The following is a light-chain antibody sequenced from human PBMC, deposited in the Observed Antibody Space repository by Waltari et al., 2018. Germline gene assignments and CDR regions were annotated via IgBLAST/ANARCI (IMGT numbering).Light chain of an antibody. CDR1: RSVSSY. CDR2: DAS. CDR3: QHYTEQPLT. V-gene: IGKV3-11*01. J-gene: IGKJ4*01. Sequence: EIVLTQSPATLSLSPGERATLSCRASRSVSSYLAWYQRKPGQAPRLLIYDASNRATGIPARFSGSGSGTDFTLTISSLQSEDVAVYFCQHYTEQPLTFGGGTKVEIK.